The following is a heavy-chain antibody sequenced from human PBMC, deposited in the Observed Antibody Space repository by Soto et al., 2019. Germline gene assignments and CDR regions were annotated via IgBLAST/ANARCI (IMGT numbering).Heavy chain of an antibody. Sequence: QVQLVESGGGVVQPGRSLRLSCAASGFTFSDYAMYWVRQAPGKGLEWVSVISFDGNIKYYTGSVKGRFTISRDNSKNTLHLQVNSLRTEDTALYYCARAPGHSVHISGWQIDYWGQGTLVTVSS. CDR2: ISFDGNIK. D-gene: IGHD6-19*01. CDR1: GFTFSDYA. CDR3: ARAPGHSVHISGWQIDY. V-gene: IGHV3-30-3*01. J-gene: IGHJ4*02.